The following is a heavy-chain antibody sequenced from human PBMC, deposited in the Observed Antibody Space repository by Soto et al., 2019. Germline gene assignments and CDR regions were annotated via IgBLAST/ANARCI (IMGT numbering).Heavy chain of an antibody. CDR3: ATRDTSRFY. CDR1: GVSINSHDW. Sequence: QVQLQESGPGLVKPSGTLSLTCAVSGVSINSHDWWKWVRQPPGKGLEWIGESHLRGNTNYNSSLESRVTITVDKSKTHFSLNVSSVTVADTAVYYCATRDTSRFYWGQGTLVNVSS. CDR2: SHLRGNT. D-gene: IGHD5-18*01. V-gene: IGHV4-4*02. J-gene: IGHJ4*02.